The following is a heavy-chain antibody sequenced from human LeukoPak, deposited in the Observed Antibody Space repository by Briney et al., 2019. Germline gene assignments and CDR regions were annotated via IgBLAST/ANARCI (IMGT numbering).Heavy chain of an antibody. Sequence: GGSLRLSCVASGFTVSRNVMSWVRQAPGKGLEWVSLIYSDDRAFYADSVKGRFTISRNNSKNTLFLQMSSLKPEDTAIYYCARDLAGSQESRYYYYMDVWGKGTTVTVSS. CDR3: ARDLAGSQESRYYYYMDV. D-gene: IGHD1-14*01. V-gene: IGHV3-66*02. CDR2: IYSDDRA. CDR1: GFTVSRNV. J-gene: IGHJ6*03.